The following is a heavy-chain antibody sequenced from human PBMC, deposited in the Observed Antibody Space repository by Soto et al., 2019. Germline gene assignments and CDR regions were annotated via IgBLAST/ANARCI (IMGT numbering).Heavy chain of an antibody. CDR2: IYTSGST. J-gene: IGHJ6*02. CDR3: ARDVRDFWSGYPQYDYYYGMDV. D-gene: IGHD3-3*01. V-gene: IGHV4-4*07. CDR1: GGSISSYY. Sequence: SETLSLTCTVSGGSISSYYWSWIRQPAGKGLEWIGRIYTSGSTNYNPSLKSRVTMSVDTSKNQFSLKLSSVTAADTAVYYCARDVRDFWSGYPQYDYYYGMDVWGQGTTVTVSS.